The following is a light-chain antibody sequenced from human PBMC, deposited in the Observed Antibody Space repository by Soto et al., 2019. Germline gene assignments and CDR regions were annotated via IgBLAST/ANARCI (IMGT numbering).Light chain of an antibody. CDR1: SGHSSYA. CDR3: QTWGTGFQF. J-gene: IGLJ2*01. CDR2: LNNDGSH. Sequence: QPVLTQSPSASASLGASVKLTCTLSSGHSSYAIAWHQKQPGKGPRYLMGLNNDGSHTKGDGIPDRFSGSSSGADRYLIISSLQSEDEAEYYCQTWGTGFQFFGGGTKLTVL. V-gene: IGLV4-69*01.